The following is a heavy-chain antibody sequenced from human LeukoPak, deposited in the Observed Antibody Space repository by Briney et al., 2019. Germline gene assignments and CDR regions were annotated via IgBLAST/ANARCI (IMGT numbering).Heavy chain of an antibody. Sequence: PSQTLSLTCTVSGGSITSGNYYWSWIRQPPGKGLEWSGYVYYSGSTYYNPSLKSRVTISVDKSKNQFSLRLRSVTAADTAIYFCARGMVSTNYFDYWGQGALVTVSS. J-gene: IGHJ4*02. CDR2: VYYSGST. CDR3: ARGMVSTNYFDY. V-gene: IGHV4-30-4*01. D-gene: IGHD3-10*01. CDR1: GGSITSGNYY.